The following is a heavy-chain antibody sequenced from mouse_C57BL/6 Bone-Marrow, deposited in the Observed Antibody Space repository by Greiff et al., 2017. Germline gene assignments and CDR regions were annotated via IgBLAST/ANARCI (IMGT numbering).Heavy chain of an antibody. CDR1: GYTFTSYC. D-gene: IGHD1-1*01. V-gene: IGHV1-55*01. Sequence: QVQLQQPGAELVKPGASVKLSCKASGYTFTSYCITWVNQRPGQGLEWIGDIDPGSGSTNYNEKVERKATLTIDTSYNTAYMQLSSLTSEDSAVYDCYRRYKSHCGYFDVGGRGTTVTVSA. CDR2: IDPGSGST. CDR3: YRRYKSHCGYFDV. J-gene: IGHJ1*03.